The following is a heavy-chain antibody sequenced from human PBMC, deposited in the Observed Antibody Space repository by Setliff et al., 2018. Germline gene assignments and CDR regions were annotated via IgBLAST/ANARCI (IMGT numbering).Heavy chain of an antibody. V-gene: IGHV4-31*03. J-gene: IGHJ4*02. CDR1: GDSIRRGDY. CDR3: ARARDGIDFDYFDY. CDR2: IHHSGET. Sequence: ASETLSLTCTVSGDSIRRGDYWSWIRQHPGKGLEWIGYIHHSGETFYNPSLRSRVIISVDTSKNQFSLKVTSLIAADTAVYYCARARDGIDFDYFDYCGRGTPVTVSS.